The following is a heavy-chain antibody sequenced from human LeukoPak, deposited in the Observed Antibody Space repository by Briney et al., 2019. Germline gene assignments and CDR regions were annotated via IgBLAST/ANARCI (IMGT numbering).Heavy chain of an antibody. CDR3: ARHRGWLQFGFDY. V-gene: IGHV4-39*01. D-gene: IGHD5-24*01. J-gene: IGHJ4*02. Sequence: SQTLSLTCTVSGGSISSSSYYWGWIRQPPGKGLEWIGSIYYSGSTYYNPSLKSRVTISVDTSKNQFSLKLSSVTAADTAVYYCARHRGWLQFGFDYWGQGTLVTVSS. CDR2: IYYSGST. CDR1: GGSISSSSYY.